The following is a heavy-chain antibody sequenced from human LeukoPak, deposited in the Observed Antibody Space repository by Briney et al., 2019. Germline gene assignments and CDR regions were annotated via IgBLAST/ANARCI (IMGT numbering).Heavy chain of an antibody. J-gene: IGHJ3*02. V-gene: IGHV3-23*01. Sequence: GGSLRLSCAASGFTFSNYAMSWIRQAPGKGLEWVSAISGSGGSTYYADSVKGRFTVSRDNAKNTLSLQMNSLRVEDTAFYYCARKGIAAPGTHDAFDIWGQGTMVTVSS. CDR3: ARKGIAAPGTHDAFDI. CDR1: GFTFSNYA. CDR2: ISGSGGST. D-gene: IGHD6-13*01.